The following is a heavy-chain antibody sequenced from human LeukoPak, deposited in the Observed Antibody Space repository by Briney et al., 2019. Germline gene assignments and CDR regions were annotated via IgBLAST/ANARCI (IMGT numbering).Heavy chain of an antibody. D-gene: IGHD5-12*01. CDR3: ARRRGYDWGYYYYYMDV. Sequence: SGTLSLTCAVSGGSISSSNWWSWVRQPPGKGLEWIGEIYHSGSTNYNPSLKSRVTISVDKSKNQFSLKLSSVTAADTAVYYCARRRGYDWGYYYYYMDVWGKGTTVAISS. CDR1: GGSISSSNW. J-gene: IGHJ6*03. V-gene: IGHV4-4*02. CDR2: IYHSGST.